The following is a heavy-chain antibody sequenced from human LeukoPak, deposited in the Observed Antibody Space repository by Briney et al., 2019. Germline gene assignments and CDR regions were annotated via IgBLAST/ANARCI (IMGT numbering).Heavy chain of an antibody. CDR2: MNPNSGNT. Sequence: ASVKVSCKASGYTFTSYDINWVRQATGQGLEWMGWMNPNSGNTGYAQKLQGRVTMTRNTSISTAYMGLISLRSEDTAVYYCARVSSATVWGLGYWGQGTLVTVSS. D-gene: IGHD6-25*01. CDR1: GYTFTSYD. V-gene: IGHV1-8*01. J-gene: IGHJ4*02. CDR3: ARVSSATVWGLGY.